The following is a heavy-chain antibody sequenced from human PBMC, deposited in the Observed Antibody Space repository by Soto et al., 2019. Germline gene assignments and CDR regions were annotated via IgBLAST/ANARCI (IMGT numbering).Heavy chain of an antibody. CDR3: AREGSCGFVAMFAFDI. Sequence: EVQLVESGGGLVQPGGSLRLSCAASGFTVSSNYMSWVRQAPGKGLEWVSVIYSGGSTYYADSVKGRFTISRDNSKNTLYLQMNSLRAEDTAVYYCAREGSCGFVAMFAFDIWGEGKMVTVSS. V-gene: IGHV3-66*01. D-gene: IGHD3-10*01. J-gene: IGHJ3*02. CDR1: GFTVSSNY. CDR2: IYSGGST.